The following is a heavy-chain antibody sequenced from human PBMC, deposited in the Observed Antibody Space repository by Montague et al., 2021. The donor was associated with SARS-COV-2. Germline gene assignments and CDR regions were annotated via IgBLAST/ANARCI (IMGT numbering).Heavy chain of an antibody. CDR2: MDYNRST. J-gene: IGHJ6*02. Sequence: SETLSLTCIVSGGSTNYYYWSWIRQSPAKGLEWIGYMDYNRSTNXNHSLKSRVTMSIDRSKNQFSLKLRSVTAADTAVYYCARVVRYCSNGVCQTCYYCGLDVWGQGTTVTVSS. D-gene: IGHD2-8*01. CDR1: GGSTNYYY. CDR3: ARVVRYCSNGVCQTCYYCGLDV. V-gene: IGHV4-59*01.